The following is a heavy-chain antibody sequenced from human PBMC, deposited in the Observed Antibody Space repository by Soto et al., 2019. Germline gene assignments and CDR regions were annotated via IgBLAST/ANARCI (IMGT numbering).Heavy chain of an antibody. D-gene: IGHD2-21*01. J-gene: IGHJ4*02. CDR2: INSDASRT. V-gene: IGHV3-74*01. CDR1: GFTFSTYW. CDR3: TRGIEGRGDY. Sequence: EVQLVESGGGLVQPGGSLRLSCTASGFTFSTYWMHWVRQAPGKGLVWVSRINSDASRTTYVDSVKGRFTISRDNAKNTLYLQMNSLTAEDTAVYYCTRGIEGRGDYWGQGTQVTVSS.